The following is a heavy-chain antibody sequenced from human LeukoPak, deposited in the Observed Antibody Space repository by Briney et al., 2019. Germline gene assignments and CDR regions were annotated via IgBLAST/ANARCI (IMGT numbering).Heavy chain of an antibody. CDR2: ISYDGSNE. Sequence: PGGSLRLSCAASGFTFSSYVMHWVRQAPGKGLEWVAIISYDGSNEYYADSVKGRFTISRDNSKNTLYLQMNSLRAADTAVYYCAREGFDSSGYYYDSYFDYWGQGTLVTVSS. CDR1: GFTFSSYV. CDR3: AREGFDSSGYYYDSYFDY. J-gene: IGHJ4*02. V-gene: IGHV3-30*04. D-gene: IGHD3-22*01.